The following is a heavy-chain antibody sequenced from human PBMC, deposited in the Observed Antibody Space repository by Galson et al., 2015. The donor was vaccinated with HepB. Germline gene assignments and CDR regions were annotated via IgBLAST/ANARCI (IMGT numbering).Heavy chain of an antibody. Sequence: SVKVSCKASGNTFTGYYMQWVRQAPGQGLEWMGRINPNSGVTNYAHKFQGRATMTRDTSISTIYMELNRLRSDDTAVYYCARGGSKGFDYWGQGTLVTVSS. CDR1: GNTFTGYY. V-gene: IGHV1-2*06. CDR3: ARGGSKGFDY. CDR2: INPNSGVT. J-gene: IGHJ4*02.